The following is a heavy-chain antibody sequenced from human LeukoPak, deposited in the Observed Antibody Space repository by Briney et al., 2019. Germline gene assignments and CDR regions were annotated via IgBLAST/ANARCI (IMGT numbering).Heavy chain of an antibody. V-gene: IGHV3-74*01. CDR3: STGSGHAFDI. CDR1: GFTFSSYW. D-gene: IGHD3-10*01. Sequence: GGSLRLSCAASGFTFSSYWMHWVRQVPGKGLVWVSRINSDGSSTSYADSVKGRFTISRDNAKNTLYVQMNSLRAEDTAVYYCSTGSGHAFDIWGRGQWSPSPQ. CDR2: INSDGSST. J-gene: IGHJ3*02.